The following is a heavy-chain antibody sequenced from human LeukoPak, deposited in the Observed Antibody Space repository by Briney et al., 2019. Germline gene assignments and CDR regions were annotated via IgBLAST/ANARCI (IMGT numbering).Heavy chain of an antibody. J-gene: IGHJ4*02. CDR3: ARTYSMGWYAYLDY. CDR1: GGSFSGYY. Sequence: SETLSLTCAVYGGSFSGYYWSWIRQPPGKGLEWIGEINHSGSTNYNPSLKSRVTISVDTSKNQFSLKLSSVTAADTAVYYCARTYSMGWYAYLDYWGQGTLVTVSS. D-gene: IGHD6-19*01. V-gene: IGHV4-34*01. CDR2: INHSGST.